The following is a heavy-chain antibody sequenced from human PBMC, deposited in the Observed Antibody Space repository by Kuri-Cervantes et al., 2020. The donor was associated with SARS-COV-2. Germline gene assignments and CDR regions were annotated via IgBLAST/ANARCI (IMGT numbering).Heavy chain of an antibody. CDR3: AKAYDPYGMDV. CDR1: GFTFSSYG. V-gene: IGHV3-30*18. CDR2: ISYDRSNK. J-gene: IGHJ6*02. Sequence: LSLTCAASGFTFSSYGMHWVRQAPGKGLEWVAVISYDRSNKYYADSVKGRFTISRDNSKNTLYLQMNSLRAEDTAVYYCAKAYDPYGMDVWGQGTTVTVSS. D-gene: IGHD5-12*01.